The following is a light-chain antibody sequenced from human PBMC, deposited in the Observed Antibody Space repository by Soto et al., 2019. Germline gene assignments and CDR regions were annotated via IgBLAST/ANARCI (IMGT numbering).Light chain of an antibody. CDR3: SSYASSRTRV. Sequence: QSALTQPASVSGSPGQSVTISCTGTSSDVGGYNYVSWYQQHPGKAPKLMIYDVSNRPSGVTNRFSGSKSGNTASLASSGLQAEDEADYYCSSYASSRTRVFGGGTELTVL. V-gene: IGLV2-14*01. CDR2: DVS. J-gene: IGLJ2*01. CDR1: SSDVGGYNY.